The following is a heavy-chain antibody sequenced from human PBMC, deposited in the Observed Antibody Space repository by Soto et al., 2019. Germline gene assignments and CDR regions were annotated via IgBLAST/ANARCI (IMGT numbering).Heavy chain of an antibody. Sequence: PSQTLSLTCAISGDSVSSNSAAWNWIRQSPSRGLEWLGRTYYRSKWYNDYAVSVKSRIAINPDTSKNQFSLQLNSVTPEDTAVYYCARDRDNWNDSWYNWFDPWGQGTLVTVST. V-gene: IGHV6-1*01. D-gene: IGHD1-20*01. CDR2: TYYRSKWYN. CDR1: GDSVSSNSAA. CDR3: ARDRDNWNDSWYNWFDP. J-gene: IGHJ5*02.